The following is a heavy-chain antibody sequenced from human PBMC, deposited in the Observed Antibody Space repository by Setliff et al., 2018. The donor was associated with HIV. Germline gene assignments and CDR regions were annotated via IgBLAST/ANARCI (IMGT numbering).Heavy chain of an antibody. V-gene: IGHV3-30*04. Sequence: PGWSLRLSCAASGFTFNTYALSWVRQAPGKGLEWVAVISYDGINKYYADSVKGRFTMSRDNAKDSVYLQMNTLRVEDTAVYYCAREATPRHSSGWVYFDYWGQGMMVTVSS. D-gene: IGHD6-19*01. J-gene: IGHJ4*02. CDR1: GFTFNTYA. CDR3: AREATPRHSSGWVYFDY. CDR2: ISYDGINK.